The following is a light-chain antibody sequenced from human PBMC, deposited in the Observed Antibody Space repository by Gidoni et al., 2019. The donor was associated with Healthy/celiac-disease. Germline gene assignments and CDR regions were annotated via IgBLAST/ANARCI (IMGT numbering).Light chain of an antibody. CDR1: QSVSSY. V-gene: IGKV3-11*01. J-gene: IGKJ2*01. CDR2: DAS. Sequence: EIVLPPSPATLSLSPGERPTLPCRASQSVSSYLAWYQQKPGQAPRLLIYDASNRATGIPARFSGSGSGTDFTLTISSLEPEDFAVYYCQQRSNWYTFGQGTKLEIK. CDR3: QQRSNWYT.